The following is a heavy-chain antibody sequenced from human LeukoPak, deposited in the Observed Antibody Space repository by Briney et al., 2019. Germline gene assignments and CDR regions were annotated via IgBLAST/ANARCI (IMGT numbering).Heavy chain of an antibody. V-gene: IGHV1-69*04. J-gene: IGHJ5*02. Sequence: SVKVSCKASGGTFSSYAISWVRQAPGQGLEWMGRIIPIFGIANYAQKFQGRVTITADKSTSTAYMELISLRSEDTAVYYCARDHYYDSSGYYSWFDPWGQGTLVTVSS. CDR1: GGTFSSYA. D-gene: IGHD3-22*01. CDR2: IIPIFGIA. CDR3: ARDHYYDSSGYYSWFDP.